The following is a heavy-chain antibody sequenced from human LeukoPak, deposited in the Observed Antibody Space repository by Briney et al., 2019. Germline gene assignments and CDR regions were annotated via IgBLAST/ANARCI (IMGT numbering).Heavy chain of an antibody. CDR3: AGEGFLEWLGHDYYYYMDV. J-gene: IGHJ6*03. Sequence: LETLSLTCTVSGGSISSYYWSWIRQPAGKGLEWIGRIYTSGSTNYNPSLKSRVTMSVDTSKNQFSLKLSSVTAADTAVYYCAGEGFLEWLGHDYYYYMDVWGKGTTVTVSS. CDR2: IYTSGST. CDR1: GGSISSYY. D-gene: IGHD3-3*01. V-gene: IGHV4-4*07.